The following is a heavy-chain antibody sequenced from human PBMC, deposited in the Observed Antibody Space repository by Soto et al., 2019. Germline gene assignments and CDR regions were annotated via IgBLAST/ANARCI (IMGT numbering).Heavy chain of an antibody. CDR2: IKSDGSST. J-gene: IGHJ6*02. D-gene: IGHD6-19*01. Sequence: EVQLVESGGGLVQPGGSLRLSCAATGFTFSSYWMHWVRQAPGKGRVWVSRIKSDGSSTNYADSVKGRFTISRDNAKNTLYLQMSRLRDEDTALYYCARGGAVTASDGMDVWGQGTTVTVSS. CDR1: GFTFSSYW. CDR3: ARGGAVTASDGMDV. V-gene: IGHV3-74*01.